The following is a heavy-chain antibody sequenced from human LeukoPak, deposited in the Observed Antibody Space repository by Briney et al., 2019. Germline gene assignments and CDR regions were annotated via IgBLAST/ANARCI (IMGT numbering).Heavy chain of an antibody. V-gene: IGHV3-33*08. J-gene: IGHJ4*02. CDR3: ARDGGQWLVSLIFDY. Sequence: PGGSLRLSCAASGFIFSDYGMHWVRQAPGKGLEWVAVIWYDGSNKYYADSVKGRFTISRDNSKNTLYLQMNSLRAEDTAVYYCARDGGQWLVSLIFDYWGQGTLVTVSS. D-gene: IGHD6-19*01. CDR1: GFIFSDYG. CDR2: IWYDGSNK.